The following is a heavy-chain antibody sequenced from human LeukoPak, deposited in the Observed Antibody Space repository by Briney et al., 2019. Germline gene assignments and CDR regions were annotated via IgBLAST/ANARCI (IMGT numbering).Heavy chain of an antibody. Sequence: SVKVSCKASGDTFSSYAISWVRQAPGQGLEWMGGIIPIFGTANYAQKFQGRVTITADKSTSTAYMELSSLRSEDTAVYYCASRYSYGSGVNWFDPWGQGTLVTVSS. V-gene: IGHV1-69*06. CDR1: GDTFSSYA. J-gene: IGHJ5*02. CDR2: IIPIFGTA. D-gene: IGHD5-18*01. CDR3: ASRYSYGSGVNWFDP.